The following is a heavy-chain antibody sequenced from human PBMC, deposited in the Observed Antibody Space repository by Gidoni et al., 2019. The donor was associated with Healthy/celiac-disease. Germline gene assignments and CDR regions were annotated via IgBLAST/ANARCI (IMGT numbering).Heavy chain of an antibody. D-gene: IGHD3-22*01. Sequence: EVQLVQSGAEMKKPGESLRNSCKGYGNSLTSYWLRWVRQMPGKGLEWLRRIHPSDSSTNYSPSFQGHVTISADKSISTAYLQWSSLKASDTAMYYCARTTLYYYDSSGHYGGDYWGQGTLVTVSS. CDR1: GNSLTSYW. V-gene: IGHV5-10-1*03. CDR3: ARTTLYYYDSSGHYGGDY. CDR2: IHPSDSST. J-gene: IGHJ4*02.